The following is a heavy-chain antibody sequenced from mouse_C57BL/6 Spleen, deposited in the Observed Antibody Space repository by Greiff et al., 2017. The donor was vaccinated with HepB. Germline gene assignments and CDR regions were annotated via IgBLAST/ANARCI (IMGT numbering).Heavy chain of an antibody. CDR2: INPSNGGT. J-gene: IGHJ2*01. D-gene: IGHD1-1*01. V-gene: IGHV1-53*01. Sequence: QVHVKQSGTELVKPGASVKLSCKASGYTFTSYWMHWVKQRPGQGLEWIGNINPSNGGTNYNEKFKSKATLTVDKSSSTAYMQLSSLTSEDSAVYYCARPYYYGSSYFDYWGQGTTLTVSS. CDR1: GYTFTSYW. CDR3: ARPYYYGSSYFDY.